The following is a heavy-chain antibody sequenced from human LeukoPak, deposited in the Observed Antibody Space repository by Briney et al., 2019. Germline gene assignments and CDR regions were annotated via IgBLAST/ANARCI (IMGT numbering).Heavy chain of an antibody. CDR2: ISSASGSI. V-gene: IGHV3-48*04. CDR3: ARLPAYCSCTSCYYDY. J-gene: IGHJ4*02. Sequence: PGGSLRLSCAASGFTFSSYSMNWVRQAPGKGLEWVSYISSASGSIYYADSVKGRFTISRDNAKNSLFLQMNSLRAEGTAVYYCARLPAYCSCTSCYYDYWGQGTLVTVSS. D-gene: IGHD2-2*01. CDR1: GFTFSSYS.